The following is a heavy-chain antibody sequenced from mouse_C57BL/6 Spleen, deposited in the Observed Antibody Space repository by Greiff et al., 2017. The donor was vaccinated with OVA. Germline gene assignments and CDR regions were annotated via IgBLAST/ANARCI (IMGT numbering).Heavy chain of an antibody. CDR1: GYTFTNYW. D-gene: IGHD4-1*02. CDR2: IYPGGGYT. CDR3: ARRQLNWYFDV. V-gene: IGHV1-63*01. J-gene: IGHJ1*03. Sequence: VQLQQSGAELVRPGTSVKMSCKASGYTFTNYWIGWAKQRPGHGLEWIGDIYPGGGYTNYNEKFKGKATLTADKSSSTAYMQFSSLTSEDSAVYYCARRQLNWYFDVWGTGTTVTVSS.